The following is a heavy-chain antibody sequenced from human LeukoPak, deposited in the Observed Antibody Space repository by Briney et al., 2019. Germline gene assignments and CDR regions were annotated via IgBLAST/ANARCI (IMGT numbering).Heavy chain of an antibody. CDR3: AKDLPDYGDYIEGY. CDR2: ISGSGGST. D-gene: IGHD4-17*01. J-gene: IGHJ4*02. V-gene: IGHV3-23*01. CDR1: GFTFSSFA. Sequence: GGSLRLSCAASGFTFSSFAMSWVRRAPGKGLEWVSTISGSGGSTNYADSVKGRFTFSRDNSKNTLYLQMNSLRAEDTAVYYCAKDLPDYGDYIEGYWGQGTLVTVSS.